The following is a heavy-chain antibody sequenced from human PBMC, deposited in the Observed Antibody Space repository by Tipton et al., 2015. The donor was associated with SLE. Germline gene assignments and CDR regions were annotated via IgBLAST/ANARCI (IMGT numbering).Heavy chain of an antibody. CDR3: ARDGLRGIGKFYDY. D-gene: IGHD3/OR15-3a*01. V-gene: IGHV3-23*01. Sequence: SLRLSCAASGFSFRDSAMSWVRQAPGKGLEWVSAISGSGANTNYGDSVKGRFTISRDNSKNTLDLQMGSLRAEDTAVYYCARDGLRGIGKFYDYWGQGTLVTVSS. CDR2: ISGSGANT. J-gene: IGHJ4*02. CDR1: GFSFRDSA.